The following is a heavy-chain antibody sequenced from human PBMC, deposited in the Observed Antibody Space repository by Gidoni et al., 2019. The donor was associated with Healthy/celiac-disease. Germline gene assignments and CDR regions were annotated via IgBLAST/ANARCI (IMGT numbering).Heavy chain of an antibody. CDR1: GYTLTELS. J-gene: IGHJ3*02. CDR2: FDPEDGET. Sequence: QVQLVQSGAEVKKPGASVQVSCQVSGYTLTELSMHWVRQAPGNGLEWMGGFDPEDGETIYAQKFQGRVTMTEDTSTDTADMELSSLRSEDTAVYYCATDHIVVVPAPKGRAFDIWGQGTMVTVSS. CDR3: ATDHIVVVPAPKGRAFDI. V-gene: IGHV1-24*01. D-gene: IGHD2-2*01.